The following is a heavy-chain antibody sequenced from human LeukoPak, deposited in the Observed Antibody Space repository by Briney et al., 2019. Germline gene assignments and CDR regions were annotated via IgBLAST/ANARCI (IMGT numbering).Heavy chain of an antibody. Sequence: SVKVSCKASGGTFSSYAISWVRQAPGQGLEWMGGIIPISGTANYAQKFQGRVTITADESTSTAYMELSSLRSEDTAVYYCASYYYDSSGYQKWGQGTLVTVSS. J-gene: IGHJ4*02. CDR1: GGTFSSYA. CDR2: IIPISGTA. CDR3: ASYYYDSSGYQK. V-gene: IGHV1-69*13. D-gene: IGHD3-22*01.